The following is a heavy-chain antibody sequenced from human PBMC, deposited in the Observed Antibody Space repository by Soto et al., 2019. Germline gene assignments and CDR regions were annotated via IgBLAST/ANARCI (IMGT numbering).Heavy chain of an antibody. Sequence: SETLSLTCTVSGGSISSGGYYWSWIRQHPGKGLEWIGYIYYSGSTYYNPSLKSRVTISVDTSKNQFSLKLSSVTAADTAVYYCARESPGNWFDPWGQGTLVTVSS. CDR2: IYYSGST. J-gene: IGHJ5*02. CDR3: ARESPGNWFDP. CDR1: GGSISSGGYY. V-gene: IGHV4-31*03.